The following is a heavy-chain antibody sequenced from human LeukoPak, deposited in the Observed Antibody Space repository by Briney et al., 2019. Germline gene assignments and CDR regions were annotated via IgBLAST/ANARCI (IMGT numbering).Heavy chain of an antibody. Sequence: SVNVSCKASGLTFSTPGITWVRQAPGQGLEWRGRIISILGIANYAQNFPAKVTTTADKSTRTAYIALSSLRYEDTTVYYCPRGRAAAGTVSFDYWGQGTLVTVSS. V-gene: IGHV1-69*04. CDR2: IISILGIA. CDR1: GLTFSTPG. D-gene: IGHD6-13*01. J-gene: IGHJ4*02. CDR3: PRGRAAAGTVSFDY.